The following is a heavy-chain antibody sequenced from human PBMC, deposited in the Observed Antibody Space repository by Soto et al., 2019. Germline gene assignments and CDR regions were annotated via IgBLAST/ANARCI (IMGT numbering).Heavy chain of an antibody. CDR1: GFTFSSYA. D-gene: IGHD1-20*01. CDR3: AKPPDYNWNDY. J-gene: IGHJ4*02. CDR2: VSGSGGST. Sequence: GGSLRLSCAASGFTFSSYAMSWVRQAPGKGLEWISAVSGSGGSTYYADSVKGRFTISRDNSKDTLYLQMNNLRAEDSAVYYCAKPPDYNWNDYWGQGTLVTVSS. V-gene: IGHV3-23*01.